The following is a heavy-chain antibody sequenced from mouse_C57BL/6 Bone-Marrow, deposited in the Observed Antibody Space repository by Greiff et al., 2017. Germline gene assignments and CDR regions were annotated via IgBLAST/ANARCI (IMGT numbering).Heavy chain of an antibody. CDR1: GYTFTDYN. Sequence: VQLQQSGPELVKPGASVKIPCKASGYTFTDYNMDWVKQSHGKSLEWIGDIIPNNGGTIYNQKFKGKATLTVDKSSSTAYMELRSLTSEDTAVYYFPYDLYYFDYWGQGTTLTVSS. D-gene: IGHD2-4*01. CDR2: IIPNNGGT. J-gene: IGHJ2*01. V-gene: IGHV1-18*01. CDR3: PYDLYYFDY.